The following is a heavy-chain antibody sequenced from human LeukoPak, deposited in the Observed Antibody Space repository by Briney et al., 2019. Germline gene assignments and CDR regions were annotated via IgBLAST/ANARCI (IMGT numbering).Heavy chain of an antibody. CDR3: ARSDYVGLGSFDY. Sequence: GGSLRLSCAASGFIFSSYEMNWVRQAPGKGLEWVSYISSGSTTIYYADSVKGRFTISRDNVKKSLDLQMSSLRVEDTAVYYCARSDYVGLGSFDYGGQGALVTVTS. V-gene: IGHV3-48*03. J-gene: IGHJ4*02. D-gene: IGHD4-17*01. CDR1: GFIFSSYE. CDR2: ISSGSTTI.